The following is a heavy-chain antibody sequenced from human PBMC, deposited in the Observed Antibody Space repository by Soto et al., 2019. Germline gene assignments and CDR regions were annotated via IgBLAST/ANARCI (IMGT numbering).Heavy chain of an antibody. V-gene: IGHV3-30-3*01. CDR1: GFTFSSYA. D-gene: IGHD3-22*01. J-gene: IGHJ4*02. CDR3: ARDSAVVITGESFDY. Sequence: GGSLRLSCAASGFTFSSYAMHWVRQAPGKGLEWVAVISYDGSNKYYADSVKGRFTISRDNSKNTLYLQMNSLRAEDTAVYYCARDSAVVITGESFDYWGQGTLVTVSS. CDR2: ISYDGSNK.